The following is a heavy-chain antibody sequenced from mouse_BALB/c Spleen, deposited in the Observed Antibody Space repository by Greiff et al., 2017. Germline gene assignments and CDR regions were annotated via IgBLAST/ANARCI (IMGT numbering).Heavy chain of an antibody. CDR2: IYPGNSDT. D-gene: IGHD2-10*02. CDR1: GYSFTSYW. J-gene: IGHJ2*01. V-gene: IGHV1-5*01. CDR3: TRGYGNYVFDY. Sequence: EVKLVESGTVLARPGASVKMSCKASGYSFTSYWMHWVKQRPGQGLEWIGAIYPGNSDTSYNQKFKGKAKLTAVTSASTAYMELSSLTNEDSAVYYCTRGYGNYVFDYWGQGTTLTVSS.